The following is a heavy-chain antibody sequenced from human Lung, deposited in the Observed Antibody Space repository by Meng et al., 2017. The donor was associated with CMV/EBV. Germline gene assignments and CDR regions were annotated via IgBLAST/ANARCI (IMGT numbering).Heavy chain of an antibody. D-gene: IGHD6-6*01. CDR3: ARAAARPSDWFDP. J-gene: IGHJ5*02. V-gene: IGHV2-5*02. Sequence: IPLKEPGPTLVKPTRTLTLTCTFSGFSLSTSGVGVGWIRQPPGKALECLAIIYGDDEKRYSPSLESRLTVTKDTSKNQVVLTMTNMVPVDTATYYCARAAARPSDWFDPWGQGTLVTVSS. CDR2: IYGDDEK. CDR1: GFSLSTSGVG.